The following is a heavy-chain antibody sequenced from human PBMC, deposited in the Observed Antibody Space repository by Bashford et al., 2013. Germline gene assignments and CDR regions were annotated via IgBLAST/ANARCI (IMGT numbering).Heavy chain of an antibody. CDR3: ARSDGGGTPTHYGMDV. D-gene: IGHD4-23*01. J-gene: IGHJ6*02. V-gene: IGHV5-51*01. CDR2: IYPGDSDT. Sequence: KVSCKASGYTFTSYGISWVRQMPGKGLEWMGIIYPGDSDTRYSPSFQGQVTISADKSISTAYLQWSSLKASDTAMYYCARSDGGGTPTHYGMDVVGPRDHGHRLL. CDR1: GYTFTSYG.